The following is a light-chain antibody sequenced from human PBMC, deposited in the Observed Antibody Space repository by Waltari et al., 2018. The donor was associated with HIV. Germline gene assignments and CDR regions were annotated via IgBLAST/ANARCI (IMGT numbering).Light chain of an antibody. Sequence: QSVLTQPPSASGTPGQRVTISCSGSSSNIGRNYVYWSQQLPGTPPKLLSYTNNQRPSGVPDRFSGSKSGTSASLAISGLRSEDEADYYCAAWDASLSVVFGGGTKLTVL. CDR1: SSNIGRNY. V-gene: IGLV1-47*01. CDR3: AAWDASLSVV. J-gene: IGLJ2*01. CDR2: TNN.